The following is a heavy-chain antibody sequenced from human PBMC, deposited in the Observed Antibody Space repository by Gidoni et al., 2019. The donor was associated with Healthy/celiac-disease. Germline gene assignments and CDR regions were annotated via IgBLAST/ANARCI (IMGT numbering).Heavy chain of an antibody. CDR2: ISSISSYI. Sequence: EVQLVESGGGLVKPGVSLRLSCAAPGFTFSSSSMNWVRQAPGKGLELGSSISSISSYIYYPDSVKGRFTISRDNAKNSLYLQMNSLRAEDTAVYYCARGSWYCSSTSCSGSYYFDYWGQGTLVTVSS. J-gene: IGHJ4*02. D-gene: IGHD2-2*01. V-gene: IGHV3-21*01. CDR1: GFTFSSSS. CDR3: ARGSWYCSSTSCSGSYYFDY.